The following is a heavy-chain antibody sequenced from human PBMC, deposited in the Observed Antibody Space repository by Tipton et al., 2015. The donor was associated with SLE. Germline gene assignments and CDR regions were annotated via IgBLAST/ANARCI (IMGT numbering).Heavy chain of an antibody. V-gene: IGHV4-4*07. CDR2: ISSTGST. Sequence: TLSLTCAVYGGSFSGYYWSWIRQPAGKGLEWIGRISSTGSTNYNPSLKSRVTMSVDTSENQFSLRVTSVTAADSAIYYCTRDRTPDYYYYYMDVWGKGTTVTVSS. CDR1: GGSFSGYY. J-gene: IGHJ6*03. D-gene: IGHD2-15*01. CDR3: TRDRTPDYYYYYMDV.